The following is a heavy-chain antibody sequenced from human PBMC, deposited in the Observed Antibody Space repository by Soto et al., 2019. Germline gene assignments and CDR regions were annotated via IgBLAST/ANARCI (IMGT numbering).Heavy chain of an antibody. CDR3: ARDGYNYFDY. Sequence: SETLSLTCTVFGDSIRNRNYYWGWIRQPPGKGLEWIVSRYDDGSTFYNPSLKGRVSVSIDTSKNQFSLKLSSVTAADTAVYYCARDGYNYFDYWGQGTLVTVSS. J-gene: IGHJ4*02. CDR2: RYDDGST. CDR1: GDSIRNRNYY. D-gene: IGHD5-12*01. V-gene: IGHV4-39*07.